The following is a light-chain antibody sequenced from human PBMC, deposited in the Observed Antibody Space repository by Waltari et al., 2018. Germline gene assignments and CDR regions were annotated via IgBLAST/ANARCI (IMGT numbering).Light chain of an antibody. CDR2: DDS. V-gene: IGLV3-21*02. CDR1: NIGMKS. J-gene: IGLJ2*01. Sequence: SFVLTQPPPVSVAPGQTATIARGGQNIGMKSVQWYQQKAGQAPVLVIYDDSDRHTGFPERFSGSNSRNTATLTISSVEAGDEADYYCQVWDDNSEQVIFGGGSKLTVL. CDR3: QVWDDNSEQVI.